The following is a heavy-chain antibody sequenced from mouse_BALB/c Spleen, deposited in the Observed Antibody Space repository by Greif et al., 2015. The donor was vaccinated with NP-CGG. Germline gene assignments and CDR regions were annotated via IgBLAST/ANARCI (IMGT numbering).Heavy chain of an antibody. CDR3: ATVVPFDY. J-gene: IGHJ2*01. CDR1: GYTFTDYW. Sequence: VQLQQSGAELVMPGASVKMSCKASGYTFTDYWMHWVKQRPGQGLEWIGAIDTSDSYTSYNQKFKGKATLTVDESSSTAYMQLSGLTSEDSAVYYCATVVPFDYWGQGTTLTVSS. V-gene: IGHV1-69*01. D-gene: IGHD1-1*01. CDR2: IDTSDSYT.